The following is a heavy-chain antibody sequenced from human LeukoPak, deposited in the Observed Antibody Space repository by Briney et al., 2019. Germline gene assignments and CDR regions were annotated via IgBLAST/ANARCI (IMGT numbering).Heavy chain of an antibody. J-gene: IGHJ4*02. V-gene: IGHV3-48*03. CDR3: ARDGGVGATTGGIDY. D-gene: IGHD1-26*01. CDR2: ISSSGSTI. Sequence: GGSLRLSCAASGFTFSSYEMNWVRQAPGKGLEWVSYISSSGSTIYYADSVKGRFTISRDNAKNSLYLQMNSLRAEDTAVYYCARDGGVGATTGGIDYWGQGTLVTVSS. CDR1: GFTFSSYE.